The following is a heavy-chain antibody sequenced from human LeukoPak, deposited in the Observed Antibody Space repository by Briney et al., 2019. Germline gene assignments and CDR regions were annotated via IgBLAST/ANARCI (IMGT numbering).Heavy chain of an antibody. CDR1: GFSLSTFW. V-gene: IGHV3-30*18. J-gene: IGHJ4*02. Sequence: GGSLRLSCAGSGFSLSTFWMHWVRQAPGKGLEWVAVISYDGSNKYYADSVKGRFTISRDNSKNTLYLQMNSLRAEDTAVYYCAKDRDYYDSSGFFDYWGQGTLVTVSS. CDR3: AKDRDYYDSSGFFDY. D-gene: IGHD3-22*01. CDR2: ISYDGSNK.